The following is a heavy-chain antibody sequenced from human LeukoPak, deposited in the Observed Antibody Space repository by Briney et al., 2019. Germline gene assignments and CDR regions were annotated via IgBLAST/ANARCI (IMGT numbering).Heavy chain of an antibody. Sequence: PGGSLRLSCAASGFTFSSYSMNWVRQAPGKGLEWVSSISSSSSYIYYADSVKGRFTISRDNAKNSLYLQMNSLRAEDTAVYYCARDHSSSWHKIRGDYYYMDVWGKGTTVTVSS. CDR2: ISSSSSYI. V-gene: IGHV3-21*01. D-gene: IGHD6-13*01. CDR1: GFTFSSYS. CDR3: ARDHSSSWHKIRGDYYYMDV. J-gene: IGHJ6*03.